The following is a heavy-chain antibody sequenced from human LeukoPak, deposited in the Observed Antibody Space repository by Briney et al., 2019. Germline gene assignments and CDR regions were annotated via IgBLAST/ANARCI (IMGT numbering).Heavy chain of an antibody. CDR1: GFTFSSYS. Sequence: GGSLRLSCAASGFTFSSYSMNWVRQAPGKGLEWVSSISSSSSYIYYADSVKGRFTISRDNANNMLYLQMNSLRVEDTGLYYCVRDFAGADDYWGQGILVTVSS. V-gene: IGHV3-21*01. D-gene: IGHD3-16*01. CDR2: ISSSSSYI. J-gene: IGHJ4*02. CDR3: VRDFAGADDY.